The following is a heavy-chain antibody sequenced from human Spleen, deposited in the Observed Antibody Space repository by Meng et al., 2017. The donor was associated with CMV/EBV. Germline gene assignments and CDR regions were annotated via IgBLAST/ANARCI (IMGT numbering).Heavy chain of an antibody. J-gene: IGHJ4*02. CDR1: GFTFSSYG. Sequence: GGSLRLSCAASGFTFSSYGMHWVRQAPGKGLEWVAVIWYDGSNKFYGDSVKGRFTISRDNSKNTLYLQMNSLRAEDTAVYYCARDVNTFDYWGQGTLVTVSS. D-gene: IGHD2/OR15-2a*01. V-gene: IGHV3-33*01. CDR2: IWYDGSNK. CDR3: ARDVNTFDY.